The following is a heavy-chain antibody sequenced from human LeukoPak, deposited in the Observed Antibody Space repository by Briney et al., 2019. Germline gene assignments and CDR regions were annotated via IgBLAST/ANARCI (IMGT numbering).Heavy chain of an antibody. J-gene: IGHJ5*02. D-gene: IGHD6-13*01. Sequence: GGSLRLSCAASGFTFSSSAMSWVRQAPGKGLEWVSGINGSGGNTYYADSVKGRFTISRDNSKNTLFLQMNSLRAEDTAVYFCAKKSWDNWFDPWGQGTLVTVSS. CDR3: AKKSWDNWFDP. CDR1: GFTFSSSA. CDR2: INGSGGNT. V-gene: IGHV3-23*01.